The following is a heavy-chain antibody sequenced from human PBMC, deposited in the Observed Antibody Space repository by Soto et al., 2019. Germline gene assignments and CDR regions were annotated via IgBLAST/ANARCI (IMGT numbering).Heavy chain of an antibody. D-gene: IGHD2-15*01. V-gene: IGHV3-21*01. Sequence: GGSLRLSCAASGFTFSSYTMYWVRQAPGKGLEWVSSITSSVTYIYYAASVKGRFTISRDNAKNSLYLQMNSLRAEDTAVYYCASHTERRAXIIRDGTDLVVVPKPDYWGQGTLVTVSS. J-gene: IGHJ4*02. CDR2: ITSSVTYI. CDR3: ASHTERRAXIIRDGTDLVVVPKPDY. CDR1: GFTFSSYT.